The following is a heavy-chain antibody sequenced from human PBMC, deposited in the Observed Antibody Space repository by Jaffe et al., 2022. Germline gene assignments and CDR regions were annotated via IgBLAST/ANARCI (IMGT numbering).Heavy chain of an antibody. CDR2: IYYSGST. D-gene: IGHD5-12*01. CDR3: ARGPRGWLRINDAFDI. J-gene: IGHJ3*02. V-gene: IGHV4-59*01. CDR1: GGSISSYY. Sequence: QVQLQESGPGLVKPSETLSLTCTVSGGSISSYYWSWIRQPPGKGLEWIGYIYYSGSTNYNPSLKSRVTISVDTSKNQFSLKLSSVTAADTAVYYCARGPRGWLRINDAFDIWGQGTMVTVSS.